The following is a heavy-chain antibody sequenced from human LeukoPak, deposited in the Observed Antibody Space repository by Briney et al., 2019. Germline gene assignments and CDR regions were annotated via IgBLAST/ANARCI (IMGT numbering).Heavy chain of an antibody. D-gene: IGHD4-17*01. Sequence: GGSLRLSCAASGFTFSSYGMHWVRQAPGKGLEWVAVISYNGSNKYYADSVKGRFTISRDNSKNTLYLQMNSLRAEDTAVYYCAKKFEDYGEIDYWGQGTLVTVSS. V-gene: IGHV3-30*18. CDR1: GFTFSSYG. J-gene: IGHJ4*02. CDR3: AKKFEDYGEIDY. CDR2: ISYNGSNK.